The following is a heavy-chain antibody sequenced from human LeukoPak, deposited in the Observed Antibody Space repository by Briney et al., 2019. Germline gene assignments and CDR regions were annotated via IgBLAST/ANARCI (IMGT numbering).Heavy chain of an antibody. CDR2: IYYSGST. D-gene: IGHD3-10*01. J-gene: IGHJ4*02. V-gene: IGHV4-30-4*01. CDR3: ARVGVRGVIITSDYFDY. CDR1: GGSISSGDSY. Sequence: SQTLSLTCTVSGGSISSGDSYWSWIRQPPGKGLEWIGYIYYSGSTYYNPSLKSRVTISVDTSKNQFSLKLSSVTAADTAVYYCARVGVRGVIITSDYFDYWGQGTLVTVSS.